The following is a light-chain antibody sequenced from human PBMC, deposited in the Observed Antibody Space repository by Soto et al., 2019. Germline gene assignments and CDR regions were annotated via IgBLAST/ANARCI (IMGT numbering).Light chain of an antibody. J-gene: IGLJ3*02. CDR1: SSNIGCNY. CDR3: STWDDSLTGLV. V-gene: IGLV1-47*01. Sequence: QPVLTQPPSTSGTPGQGVSISCSGSSSNIGCNYVYWYQQLPGRAPRLIMYKNDQRPSGVPDRFSGSKSGTSASLAISGLRSEDEAVYHCSTWDDSLTGLVFGGGTKLTVL. CDR2: KND.